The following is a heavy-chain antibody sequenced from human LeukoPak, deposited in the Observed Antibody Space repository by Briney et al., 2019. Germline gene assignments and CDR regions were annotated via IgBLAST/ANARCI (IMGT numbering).Heavy chain of an antibody. CDR1: GDSVSSNSAA. J-gene: IGHJ5*02. D-gene: IGHD6-13*01. Sequence: SQTLSLTCAISGDSVSSNSAAWNWIRQSPSRGLEWLGRTYYRSKWYNDYAVSVKSRITINPDTSKNQFSLRLNSVTPEDTAVYYCARDPSIAAAGTRGMYNWFDPWGQGTLVTVSS. CDR3: ARDPSIAAAGTRGMYNWFDP. CDR2: TYYRSKWYN. V-gene: IGHV6-1*01.